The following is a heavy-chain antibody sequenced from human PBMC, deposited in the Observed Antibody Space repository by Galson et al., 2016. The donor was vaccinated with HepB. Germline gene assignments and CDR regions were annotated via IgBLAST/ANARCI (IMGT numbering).Heavy chain of an antibody. CDR2: ISTYNGNT. CDR1: GDTFTSFG. D-gene: IGHD3-10*01. V-gene: IGHV1-18*01. J-gene: IGHJ4*02. CDR3: AREHRPVTLLRGLLY. Sequence: SVKVSCKASGDTFTSFGINWVRQAPGQGIEWMGWISTYNGNTNYAQNLQGRVTMTTDTSTNTAYMELTSLRSDDTAVYFCAREHRPVTLLRGLLYWGQGTLVTVSS.